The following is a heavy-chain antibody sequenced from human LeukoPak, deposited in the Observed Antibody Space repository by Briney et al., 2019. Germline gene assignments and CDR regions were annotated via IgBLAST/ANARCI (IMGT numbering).Heavy chain of an antibody. Sequence: PGGSLRLSCAASGFTVSSNYMSWVRQAPGKGLEWVSVIYTGGSTYYADSVKGRFTISRDNSKNTLYLQVNSLRAEDTAVYYCARGDGYNRWGAFDIWGQGTMVTVSS. CDR1: GFTVSSNY. CDR3: ARGDGYNRWGAFDI. CDR2: IYTGGST. J-gene: IGHJ3*02. V-gene: IGHV3-53*01. D-gene: IGHD5-24*01.